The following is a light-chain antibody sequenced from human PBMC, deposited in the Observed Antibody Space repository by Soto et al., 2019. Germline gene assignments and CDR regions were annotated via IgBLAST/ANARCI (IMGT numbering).Light chain of an antibody. Sequence: EIVLTQSPGTLSLSPGERATLSCRASQSVSSSYLAWYQQKPGQAPRFLIYGASYRATGIPDRFSGSGSGTDLTLTISRLEPEDFAVYYCQQYGSSPPLTFGGGTKVEIK. CDR3: QQYGSSPPLT. CDR2: GAS. CDR1: QSVSSSY. J-gene: IGKJ4*01. V-gene: IGKV3-20*01.